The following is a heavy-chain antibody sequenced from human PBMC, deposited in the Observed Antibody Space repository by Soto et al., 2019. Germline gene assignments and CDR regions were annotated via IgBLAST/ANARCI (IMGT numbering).Heavy chain of an antibody. Sequence: SPTLSLTCAISGDSVSSYSAAWNLIRQSPSRGLEWLGRTYYRSKWYNDYAVSVKSRITINPDTSKNQFSLQLNSVTPEDTAVYYCARTVVVVITSVQFGYWGQGTLVTVSS. CDR1: GDSVSSYSAA. J-gene: IGHJ4*02. CDR3: ARTVVVVITSVQFGY. D-gene: IGHD3-22*01. CDR2: TYYRSKWYN. V-gene: IGHV6-1*01.